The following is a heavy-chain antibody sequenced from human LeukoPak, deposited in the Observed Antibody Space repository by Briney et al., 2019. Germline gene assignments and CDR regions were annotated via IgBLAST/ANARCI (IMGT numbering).Heavy chain of an antibody. V-gene: IGHV1-2*02. CDR2: INPNSGGT. CDR1: GYTFTGYY. CDR3: ARLQPDYDFCSGYSDEYYFDY. J-gene: IGHJ4*02. D-gene: IGHD3-3*01. Sequence: GASVKVSCKASGYTFTGYYMHWVRQAPGQGLEWMGWINPNSGGTNYAQKFQGRVTMTRDTSISTAYMELSRLRSDDTAVYYCARLQPDYDFCSGYSDEYYFDYWGQGTLVTVSS.